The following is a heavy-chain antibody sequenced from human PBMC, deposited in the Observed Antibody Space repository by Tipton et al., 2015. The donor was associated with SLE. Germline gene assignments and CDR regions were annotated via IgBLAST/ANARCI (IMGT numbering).Heavy chain of an antibody. CDR3: ARGDAPAHAMDG. J-gene: IGHJ6*02. V-gene: IGHV4-59*11. Sequence: TLSLTCTVSGGSISSHHWSWVRQPPGKGLEWIGYIYHIGSTKYNPSLQSRVIISEDTSRNQFSLELKSVTAADTAVYYCARGDAPAHAMDGWGQGTTVTVCS. CDR1: GGSISSHH. CDR2: IYHIGST.